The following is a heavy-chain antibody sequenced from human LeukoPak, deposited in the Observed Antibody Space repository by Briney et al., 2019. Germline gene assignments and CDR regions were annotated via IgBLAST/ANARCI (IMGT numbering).Heavy chain of an antibody. V-gene: IGHV4-59*01. CDR1: GGSISSYH. D-gene: IGHD3-10*01. CDR3: ARVLRPMASQCYFDY. Sequence: SETLSLTCTVSGGSISSYHWSWIRQPPGKGLEWIGHNYYTGSTNYNPSLKSRVTISVDTSKNQFSLKLSSVTAADTAVYYCARVLRPMASQCYFDYWGQGTLVTVSS. CDR2: NYYTGST. J-gene: IGHJ4*02.